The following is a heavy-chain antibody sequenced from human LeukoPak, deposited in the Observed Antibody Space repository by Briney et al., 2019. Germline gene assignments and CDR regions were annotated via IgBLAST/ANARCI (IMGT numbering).Heavy chain of an antibody. CDR1: GYTFTDYY. V-gene: IGHV1-2*02. J-gene: IGHJ4*02. CDR2: INPNSGGT. Sequence: ASVKVSCKASGYTFTDYYMHWVRQAPGQGLEWMGWINPNSGGTNYAQKFQGRVTMTRDTSISTAYMELSRLRSDDTAVYYCARDPPKYGSGSYRFDYWGQGTLVTVSS. D-gene: IGHD3-10*01. CDR3: ARDPPKYGSGSYRFDY.